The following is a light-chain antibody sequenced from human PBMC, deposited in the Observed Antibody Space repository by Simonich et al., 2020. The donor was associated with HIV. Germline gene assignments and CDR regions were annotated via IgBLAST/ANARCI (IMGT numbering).Light chain of an antibody. CDR3: QQYYSTPPT. Sequence: DIVMTQSPDSLAVSLGERATINCKSSQSILYSSNNKNYLAWYQQKPRQPPKLLIYWASTRESGVPDRFRGSGSGTDFTLTISSLQAEDVAVYYCQQYYSTPPTFGQGTKVKIK. CDR1: QSILYSSNNKNY. CDR2: WAS. J-gene: IGKJ1*01. V-gene: IGKV4-1*01.